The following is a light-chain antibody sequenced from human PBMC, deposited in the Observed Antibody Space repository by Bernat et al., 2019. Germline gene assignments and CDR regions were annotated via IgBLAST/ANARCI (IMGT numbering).Light chain of an antibody. CDR1: QGVSSY. J-gene: IGKJ2*01. Sequence: EIVLTQSPATLSLSPGERATLSCRASQGVSSYLAWYQQKPGQAPRLLIYDASNRATGIPARFSGSGPGTDFTLTISSLEPEDYAVYYCQQRSNWHPETFGQRTKLEIK. V-gene: IGKV3D-11*01. CDR3: QQRSNWHPET. CDR2: DAS.